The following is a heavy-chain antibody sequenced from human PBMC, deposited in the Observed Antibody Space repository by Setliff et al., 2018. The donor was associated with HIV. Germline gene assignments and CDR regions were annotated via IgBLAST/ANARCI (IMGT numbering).Heavy chain of an antibody. CDR2: IDPSDSYV. CDR1: GYKFTGYW. J-gene: IGHJ4*02. V-gene: IGHV5-10-1*01. CDR3: ARHKNGAYSLDS. D-gene: IGHD4-17*01. Sequence: VESLKISCKASGYKFTGYWINWVRQMPGKGLEWMGRIDPSDSYVDYSPSFQGHVTISIDKSVSSAHLQWSSLKASDTAMYYCARHKNGAYSLDSWGQGTLVTVSS.